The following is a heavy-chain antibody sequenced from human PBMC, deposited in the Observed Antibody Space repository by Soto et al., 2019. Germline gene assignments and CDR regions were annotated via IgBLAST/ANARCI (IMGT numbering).Heavy chain of an antibody. CDR2: INVGIGET. Sequence: QVQLVQSGAEVKKTGASVKVSCKASGYTFTHNAMHWVRQAPGQRPEWVGWINVGIGETKYSQKLQGRVSITSDTSASTVYMELRSLRSEDTAVYYCARDSWITMNAFDIRRQGTLVTVSS. D-gene: IGHD3-22*01. CDR1: GYTFTHNA. CDR3: ARDSWITMNAFDI. J-gene: IGHJ3*02. V-gene: IGHV1-3*01.